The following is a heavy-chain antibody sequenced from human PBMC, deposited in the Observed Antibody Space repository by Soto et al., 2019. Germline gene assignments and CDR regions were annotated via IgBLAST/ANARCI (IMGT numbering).Heavy chain of an antibody. CDR1: GGSISGSY. D-gene: IGHD6-19*01. CDR2: VYYTGST. J-gene: IGHJ4*02. CDR3: ARSVAVAGAHIDY. Sequence: SLTCSVSGGSISGSYWSWIRQSPGKGLEWLGYVYYTGSTNYSPSLRSRVSISVDTSKNEFSLRLSSLTAADTAVYFCARSVAVAGAHIDYCVQGTQVTVSS. V-gene: IGHV4-59*01.